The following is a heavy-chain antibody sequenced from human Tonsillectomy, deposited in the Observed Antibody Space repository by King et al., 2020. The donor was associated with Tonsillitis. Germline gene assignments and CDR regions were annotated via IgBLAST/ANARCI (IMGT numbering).Heavy chain of an antibody. CDR2: ISAYNGNT. Sequence: VQLVESGAEVKKPGASVKVSCKASGYTFTSYGISWVRQAPGQGLEWMGWISAYNGNTNYAQKLQGRVTMTTDTSTSTAYMEMRSLRSDDTAVYYCAGVGTYYYDSSPGIYFDCWGQGTLVTVSS. J-gene: IGHJ4*02. V-gene: IGHV1-18*01. CDR1: GYTFTSYG. D-gene: IGHD3-22*01. CDR3: AGVGTYYYDSSPGIYFDC.